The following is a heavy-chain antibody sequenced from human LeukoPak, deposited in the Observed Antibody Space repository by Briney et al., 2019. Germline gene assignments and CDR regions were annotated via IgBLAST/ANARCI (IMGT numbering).Heavy chain of an antibody. V-gene: IGHV3-7*05. Sequence: PGGSLRLSCAASGFTSSNYWMTWVRQAPGRGLEWVASIKQDGSDKFYVDSVKGRFTISRDNGKNSLHLQMNSLRAEDTAVYYCARGRGEMATPFRPFDYWGQGTLGTVSS. CDR2: IKQDGSDK. J-gene: IGHJ4*02. D-gene: IGHD5-24*01. CDR3: ARGRGEMATPFRPFDY. CDR1: GFTSSNYW.